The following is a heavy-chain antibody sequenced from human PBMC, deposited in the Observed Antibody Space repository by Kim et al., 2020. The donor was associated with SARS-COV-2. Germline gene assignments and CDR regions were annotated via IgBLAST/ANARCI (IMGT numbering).Heavy chain of an antibody. CDR2: MNPHRGNT. J-gene: IGHJ5*01. Sequence: ASVKVSCKASGYPFTRYAMHWVRQAPGQGLEWMGWMNPHRGNTESAQKFQGRVTMTSDTSLNTAYMELSGLTFEDTAFYYCARGSVTLCCGWINWFD. CDR3: ARGSVTLCCGWINWFD. V-gene: IGHV1-8*01. D-gene: IGHD5-12*01. CDR1: GYPFTRYA.